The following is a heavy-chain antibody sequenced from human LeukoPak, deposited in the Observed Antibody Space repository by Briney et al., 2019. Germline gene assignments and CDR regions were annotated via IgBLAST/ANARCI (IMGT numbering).Heavy chain of an antibody. CDR2: IYYSGST. V-gene: IGHV4-59*08. CDR1: GGSISSYY. Sequence: SETLSLTCTVSGGSISSYYWSWIRQPPGKGLEWIGYIYYSGSTNYNPSLKSRVTISVETSKNQFSLKLSSVTAADTAVYYCARSGYYYDSLDYWGQGTLVTVSS. D-gene: IGHD3-22*01. CDR3: ARSGYYYDSLDY. J-gene: IGHJ4*02.